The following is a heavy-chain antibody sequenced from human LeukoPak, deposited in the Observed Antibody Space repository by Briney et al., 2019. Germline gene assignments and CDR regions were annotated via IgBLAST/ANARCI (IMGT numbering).Heavy chain of an antibody. CDR3: ASSLRPYYFAY. CDR2: IYYSGGT. CDR1: SGSISSYY. D-gene: IGHD4-17*01. Sequence: PSETLSLTCTVSSGSISSYYWSWIRQPPGKGLEWIGYIYYSGGTNYNPSLKSRVTISVDTSKNQFSLKLSSVTAADTAVYYCASSLRPYYFAYWGQGTLVTVSS. V-gene: IGHV4-59*01. J-gene: IGHJ4*02.